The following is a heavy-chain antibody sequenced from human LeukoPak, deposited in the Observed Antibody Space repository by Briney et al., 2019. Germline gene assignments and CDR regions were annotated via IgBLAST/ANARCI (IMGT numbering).Heavy chain of an antibody. CDR3: AKGDSSSWALFDY. CDR1: GFTFSSYG. J-gene: IGHJ4*02. V-gene: IGHV3-30*02. D-gene: IGHD6-13*01. Sequence: PGGSLRLSCAASGFTFSSYGMHWVRQAPGKGLEWVAFIRYDGSNKYYADSVKGRFTISRDNSKNTLYLQMNSLRAEDTAVYYCAKGDSSSWALFDYWGQGTLVTVSS. CDR2: IRYDGSNK.